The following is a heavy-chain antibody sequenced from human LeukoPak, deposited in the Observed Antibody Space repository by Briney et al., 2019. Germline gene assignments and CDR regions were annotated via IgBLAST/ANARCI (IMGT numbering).Heavy chain of an antibody. Sequence: GGSLRLSCAASGFTFSSYWMSWVRQAPGKGLEWVSAISGSGGSTYYADSVKGRFTISRDNSKNTLYLQMNSLRAEDTAVYYCATSNIVVVPAAIEDYWGQGTLVTVSS. J-gene: IGHJ4*02. D-gene: IGHD2-2*01. CDR1: GFTFSSYW. V-gene: IGHV3-23*01. CDR2: ISGSGGST. CDR3: ATSNIVVVPAAIEDY.